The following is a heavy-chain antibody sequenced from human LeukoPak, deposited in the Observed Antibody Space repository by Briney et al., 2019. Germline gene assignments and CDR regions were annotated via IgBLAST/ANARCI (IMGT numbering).Heavy chain of an antibody. D-gene: IGHD3-22*01. J-gene: IGHJ3*02. Sequence: PSETLSLTCAVYGGSFSGYYWSWIRQPPGKGLEWIGYIYYSGSTYYNPSLKSRVTISVDTSKNQFSLKLSSVTAADTAVYYCARVPDSSGYYYGAFDIWGQGTMVTVSS. V-gene: IGHV4-30-4*01. CDR1: GGSFSGYY. CDR3: ARVPDSSGYYYGAFDI. CDR2: IYYSGST.